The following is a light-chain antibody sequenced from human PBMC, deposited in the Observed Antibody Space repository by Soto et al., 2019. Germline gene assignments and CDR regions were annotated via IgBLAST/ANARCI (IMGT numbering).Light chain of an antibody. Sequence: QSVLTQPPSVSGAPGQRVTISCTGSSSNIGAGRGVHWYQQLPGTAPKLLIYGDNNRPSGVPDRFSGSKSGTSASLAVTGLQADDEADYYCQSYDNSLSGVVFGTGTKLTVL. CDR3: QSYDNSLSGVV. CDR1: SSNIGAGRG. V-gene: IGLV1-40*01. CDR2: GDN. J-gene: IGLJ1*01.